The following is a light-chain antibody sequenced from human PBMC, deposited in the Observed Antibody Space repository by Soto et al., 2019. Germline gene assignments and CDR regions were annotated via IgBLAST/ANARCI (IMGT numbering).Light chain of an antibody. CDR3: EAWDDSLNGYV. CDR2: NNN. V-gene: IGLV1-44*01. CDR1: SSDIGTNA. J-gene: IGLJ1*01. Sequence: QSVLTQPPPASGTPGQRVTISCSGGSSDIGTNAVNWYQQLPGTAPKLLIYNNNQRPSGVPDRFSGSKSGTSASLAISGLQSEDEADYYCEAWDDSLNGYVFGTGSKVTVL.